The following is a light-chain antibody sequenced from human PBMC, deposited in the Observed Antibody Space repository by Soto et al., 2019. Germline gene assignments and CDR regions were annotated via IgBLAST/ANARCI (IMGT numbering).Light chain of an antibody. CDR2: DVT. J-gene: IGLJ1*01. CDR3: SSYTSSSTYV. Sequence: QSALTQPASVSGSPGQSITISSPGTKSDVGGYNYVYWHQQHPGKAPKLMIYDVTNRPSGVSDRFSGSKSGNTASLTISGLQAEDEADYYCSSYTSSSTYVFGAGTKVTVL. CDR1: KSDVGGYNY. V-gene: IGLV2-14*01.